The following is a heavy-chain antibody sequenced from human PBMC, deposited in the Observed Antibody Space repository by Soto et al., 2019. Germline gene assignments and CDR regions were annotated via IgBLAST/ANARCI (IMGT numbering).Heavy chain of an antibody. J-gene: IGHJ4*02. CDR2: ISYNGSNK. Sequence: QVQLVESGGGVVQPGRSLRLSCAASGFTFSSYAMHWVRQAPGKGLEWVAVISYNGSNKYYADSVKGLFTISRDNSKNTLYLQMNSLRAEDTAVYYCASPRLSSDGTTPIDYWGQGTLVTVSS. CDR3: ASPRLSSDGTTPIDY. CDR1: GFTFSSYA. D-gene: IGHD1-1*01. V-gene: IGHV3-30-3*01.